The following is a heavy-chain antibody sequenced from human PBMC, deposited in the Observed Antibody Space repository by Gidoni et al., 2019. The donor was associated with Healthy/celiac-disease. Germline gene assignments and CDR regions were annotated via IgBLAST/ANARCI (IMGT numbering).Heavy chain of an antibody. D-gene: IGHD3-10*01. V-gene: IGHV1-2*02. Sequence: QVQLVQSGAEVKKPGASVKVSCKASGYTFTGYYMHWVRQAPGQGLEWMGWINPNSGGTNYAQKFQGRVTMTRDTSISTAYMELSRLRSDDTAVYYCARDVAMVLWFGEPEYYYYGMDVWGQGTTVTVSS. CDR3: ARDVAMVLWFGEPEYYYYGMDV. CDR1: GYTFTGYY. CDR2: INPNSGGT. J-gene: IGHJ6*02.